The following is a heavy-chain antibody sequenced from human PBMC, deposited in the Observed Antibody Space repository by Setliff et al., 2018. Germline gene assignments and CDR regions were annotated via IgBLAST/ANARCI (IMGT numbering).Heavy chain of an antibody. CDR1: GDSISNYY. V-gene: IGHV4-4*07. D-gene: IGHD3-9*01. Sequence: SETLSLTCTVSGDSISNYYWNWIRQSDGKRLEWIGRIHASGSPNYNPSLKSRVTISLDPSANQLSLNLSSVTAADTAFYYCAKERYFDWFFEDWGQGTLVTVSS. J-gene: IGHJ4*02. CDR3: AKERYFDWFFED. CDR2: IHASGSP.